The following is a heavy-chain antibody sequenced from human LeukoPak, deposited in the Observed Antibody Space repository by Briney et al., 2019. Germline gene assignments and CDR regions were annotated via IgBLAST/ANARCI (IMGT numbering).Heavy chain of an antibody. J-gene: IGHJ1*01. D-gene: IGHD2-15*01. CDR3: ASSHDSAGND. CDR2: INPDGRAT. CDR1: GFTFSTSW. Sequence: GGSLRFSCAASGFTFSTSWMSWVRQAPGKGLEWLANINPDGRATFYVDSVKGRFIISRDNVKNSLFLQMSSLRDDDTALYYCASSHDSAGNDWGQGTVVTVYS. V-gene: IGHV3-7*01.